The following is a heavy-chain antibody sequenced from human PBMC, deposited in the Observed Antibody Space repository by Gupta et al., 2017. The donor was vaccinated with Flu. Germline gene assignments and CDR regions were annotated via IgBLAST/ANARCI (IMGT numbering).Heavy chain of an antibody. CDR1: GFTFSNYA. V-gene: IGHV3-23*01. Sequence: EVHLLESGGGLIQPGGSLRLSCTASGFTFSNYAMTGVRQAPGAGLEWVSGILDGGRHTDDSDSVKGRFTISRDNSKDTVYLQLNTLRCADTAIYDGAKAATCEPTDWGRGTLVTVSS. J-gene: IGHJ4*02. CDR3: AKAATCEPTD. CDR2: ILDGGRHT. D-gene: IGHD4-17*01.